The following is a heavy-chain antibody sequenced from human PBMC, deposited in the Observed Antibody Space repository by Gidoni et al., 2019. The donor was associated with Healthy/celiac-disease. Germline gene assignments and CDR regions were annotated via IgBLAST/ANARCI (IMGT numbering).Heavy chain of an antibody. D-gene: IGHD2-15*01. CDR3: AKDVVVVAATTSYYFDY. CDR1: GFTFSSYA. Sequence: EVQLLESGGGLVQPGGSLRLSCAASGFTFSSYAMSWVRQAPGKGLEWVSAISGSGGSTYYADSVKGRFTISRDNSKNTLYLQMNSLRAEDTAVYYCAKDVVVVAATTSYYFDYWGQGTLVTVSS. J-gene: IGHJ4*02. V-gene: IGHV3-23*01. CDR2: ISGSGGST.